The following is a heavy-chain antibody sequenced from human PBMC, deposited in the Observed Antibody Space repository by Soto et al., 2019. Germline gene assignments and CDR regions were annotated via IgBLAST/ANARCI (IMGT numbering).Heavy chain of an antibody. Sequence: QVQLVQSGAEVKEPGSSVKVSCKASGGTFSSYAISWVRQAPGQGLEWMGGIIPIFGTANYAQKFQGRVTITADEPTSTAYMELSSLRSEDTAVYYCASDRMGGSYFLGDYWGQGTLVTVSS. V-gene: IGHV1-69*12. CDR1: GGTFSSYA. CDR3: ASDRMGGSYFLGDY. CDR2: IIPIFGTA. J-gene: IGHJ4*02. D-gene: IGHD1-26*01.